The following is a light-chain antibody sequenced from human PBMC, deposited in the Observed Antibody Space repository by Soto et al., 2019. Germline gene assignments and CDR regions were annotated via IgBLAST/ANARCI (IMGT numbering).Light chain of an antibody. J-gene: IGLJ1*01. Sequence: QSALTQPASVSGSPGQSITISCTGTSNTIGGYNVVSWYQQHPGKAPKVIIYEGIKRPSGVSNRFSGSISASTASLTISGLQAEDDADYYCCSYVGATTNGFGTGTKLTVL. CDR3: CSYVGATTNG. CDR1: SNTIGGYNV. CDR2: EGI. V-gene: IGLV2-23*01.